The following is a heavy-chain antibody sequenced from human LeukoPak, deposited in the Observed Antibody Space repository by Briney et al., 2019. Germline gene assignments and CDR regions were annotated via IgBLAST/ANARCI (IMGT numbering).Heavy chain of an antibody. CDR2: IYYSGST. V-gene: IGHV4-39*01. CDR3: ARQPGIAAAEVDY. CDR1: GGSISSSSYY. J-gene: IGHJ4*02. Sequence: ASETLSLTRTVSGGSISSSSYYWGWIRQPPGKGLEWIVSIYYSGSTYYNPSLKSRVTISVDTSKNQFSLKLSSVTAADTAVYYCARQPGIAAAEVDYWGQGTLVTVSS. D-gene: IGHD6-13*01.